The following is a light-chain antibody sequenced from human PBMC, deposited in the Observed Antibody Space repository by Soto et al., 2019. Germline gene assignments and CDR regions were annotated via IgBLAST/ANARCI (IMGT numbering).Light chain of an antibody. CDR3: QQYDDYPLT. CDR2: DAS. CDR1: QSIKNW. V-gene: IGKV1-5*01. Sequence: DIQMTQSPSTLSASVGDRVTITCRASQSIKNWLAWYQQKPGAAPKFLIYDASTLESGVPSRFSGSGSGTEFTLTISSLQADDFATYFCQQYDDYPLTFGGGTKVDIK. J-gene: IGKJ4*01.